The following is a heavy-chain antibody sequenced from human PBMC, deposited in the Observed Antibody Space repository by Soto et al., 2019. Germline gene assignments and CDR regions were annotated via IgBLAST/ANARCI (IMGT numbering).Heavy chain of an antibody. V-gene: IGHV3-21*01. J-gene: IGHJ4*02. D-gene: IGHD4-17*01. CDR2: ISSSSSYI. CDR3: ARDRDYGDYPGAFDY. Sequence: GGALIVSCASSEFTFSIYSMNWVRQAPGKGLEWVSSISSSSSYIYYADSVKGRFTISRDNAKNSLYLQMNSLRAEDTAVYYCARDRDYGDYPGAFDYWGQGTLVTVSS. CDR1: EFTFSIYS.